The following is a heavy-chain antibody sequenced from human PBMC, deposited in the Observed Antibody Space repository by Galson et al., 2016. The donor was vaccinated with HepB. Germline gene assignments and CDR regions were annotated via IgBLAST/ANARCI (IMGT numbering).Heavy chain of an antibody. V-gene: IGHV3-30*03. D-gene: IGHD6-19*01. CDR3: TFESTQSSMAGNY. CDR1: GFTFSIYG. CDR2: TSSDESVK. J-gene: IGHJ4*02. Sequence: SLRLSCAASGFTFSIYGMHWIRQAPGKGLEWVATTSSDESVKHYADPVQGRFTISKDNFKNTLYLQMNSLRAEDAAVYYCTFESTQSSMAGNYWGQGTLVTVSS.